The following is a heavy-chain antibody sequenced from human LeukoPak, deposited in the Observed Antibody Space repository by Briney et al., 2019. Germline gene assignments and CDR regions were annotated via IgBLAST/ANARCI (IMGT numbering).Heavy chain of an antibody. CDR2: ISGSGGST. D-gene: IGHD6-13*01. J-gene: IGHJ4*02. V-gene: IGHV3-23*01. CDR3: AKSGGSSSWYAYFDY. CDR1: GFTFSSYA. Sequence: GGSLRLSCSASGFTFSSYAMSWVRQAPGKGLEWVSAISGSGGSTYYADSVKGRFTISRDNSKNTLYLQMNSLRAEDTAVYYCAKSGGSSSWYAYFDYWGQGTLVTVSS.